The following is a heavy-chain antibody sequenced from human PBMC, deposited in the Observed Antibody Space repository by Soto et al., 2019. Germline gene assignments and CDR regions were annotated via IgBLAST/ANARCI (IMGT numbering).Heavy chain of an antibody. Sequence: PSETLSLTCTVSGCSISSYYWSWIRQPPGKGLEWIGYIYYSGSTNYNPSLKSRVTISVDTSKNQFSLKLSSVTAADTAVYYCARVGPRSTTVTTFDYWGQGTLVTVSS. CDR3: ARVGPRSTTVTTFDY. J-gene: IGHJ4*02. CDR2: IYYSGST. V-gene: IGHV4-59*01. D-gene: IGHD4-17*01. CDR1: GCSISSYY.